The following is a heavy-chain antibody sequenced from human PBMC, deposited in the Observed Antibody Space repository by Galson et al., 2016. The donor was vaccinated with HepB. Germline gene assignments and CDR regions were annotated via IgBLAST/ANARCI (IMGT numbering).Heavy chain of an antibody. CDR1: GFSFSSYA. V-gene: IGHV3-23*01. CDR2: ITSGGTT. D-gene: IGHD3-3*01. Sequence: LRLSCAASGFSFSSYAMSWVRQAPGKGLEWVSGITSGGTTYYADSVKGRFTISRDNSKNILYLRMNSLRAEDTAVYYCAKGDDFWSGYYGGLWGQGTLVTVSS. CDR3: AKGDDFWSGYYGGL. J-gene: IGHJ4*02.